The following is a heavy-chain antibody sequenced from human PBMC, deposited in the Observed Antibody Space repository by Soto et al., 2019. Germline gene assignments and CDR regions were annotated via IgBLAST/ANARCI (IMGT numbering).Heavy chain of an antibody. D-gene: IGHD3-3*01. CDR1: GGSVGSVGFH. Sequence: QTLSVTRGVSGGSVGSVGFHWARHRSPTGKGLDWIGYIYTGVSTYYRKSLESRMHMSLDATRNHYSMRMTSVTAAETAVYFCARAPVGLDIRSYFDYWAQG. J-gene: IGHJ4*02. CDR3: ARAPVGLDIRSYFDY. CDR2: IYTGVST. V-gene: IGHV4-30-2*05.